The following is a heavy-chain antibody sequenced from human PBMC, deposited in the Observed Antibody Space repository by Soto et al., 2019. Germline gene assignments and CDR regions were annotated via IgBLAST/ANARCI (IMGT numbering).Heavy chain of an antibody. J-gene: IGHJ4*02. D-gene: IGHD3-16*01. V-gene: IGHV1-24*01. CDR3: ATRGNYFDY. CDR1: GYTLTELS. CDR2: FDPEDGET. Sequence: ASVKVSCKVSGYTLTELSMHWVRQAPGKGLEWMGGFDPEDGETIYAQKFQGRVTMTKDTSTDTAYMELSSLRSEDTAVYYCATRGNYFDYWGQGTLVTVSS.